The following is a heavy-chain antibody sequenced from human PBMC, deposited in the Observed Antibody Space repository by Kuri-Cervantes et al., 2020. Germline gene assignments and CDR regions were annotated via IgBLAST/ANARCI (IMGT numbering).Heavy chain of an antibody. Sequence: SETLSLTCAVSSYSISSGYYWGWIRQSPGKGLEWIGSAYHSGGTYYNPSLKSRVAISVDTSKKQFSLKLTSVTAADTAVYYCARSRPRNRSCSSPSCLASGFFDVWGKGTTVTVSS. D-gene: IGHD2-2*01. CDR1: SYSISSGYY. V-gene: IGHV4-38-2*01. J-gene: IGHJ6*04. CDR2: AYHSGGT. CDR3: ARSRPRNRSCSSPSCLASGFFDV.